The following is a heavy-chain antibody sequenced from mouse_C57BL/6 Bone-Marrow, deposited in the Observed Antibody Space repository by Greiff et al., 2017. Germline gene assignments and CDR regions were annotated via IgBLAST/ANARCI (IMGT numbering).Heavy chain of an antibody. J-gene: IGHJ4*01. CDR2: IRSKSNNYAT. Sequence: EVKLVESGGGLVQPKGSLKLSCAASGFSFNTYAMNWVRQAPGTGLEWVARIRSKSNNYATYYADSVKDRFTISRDDSESMLYLQMNNLKTEDTAMYYCVRYGNYPYYAMDDWGQGTSVTVAS. D-gene: IGHD2-1*01. CDR3: VRYGNYPYYAMDD. CDR1: GFSFNTYA. V-gene: IGHV10-1*01.